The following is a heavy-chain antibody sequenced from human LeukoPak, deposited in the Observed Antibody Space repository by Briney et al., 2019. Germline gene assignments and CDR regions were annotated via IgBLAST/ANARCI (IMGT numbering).Heavy chain of an antibody. CDR2: ISGSSNYI. J-gene: IGHJ4*02. D-gene: IGHD1-26*01. V-gene: IGHV3-21*01. CDR3: AREKSGSNAAFDY. CDR1: GFTFSSYA. Sequence: PGGSLRLSCAASGFTFSSYAMSWVRQAPGKGLEWVSSISGSSNYIYYADSVKGRFTISRDNAKNSLYLQMNSLRAEDTAVYYCAREKSGSNAAFDYWGQGTLVTVSS.